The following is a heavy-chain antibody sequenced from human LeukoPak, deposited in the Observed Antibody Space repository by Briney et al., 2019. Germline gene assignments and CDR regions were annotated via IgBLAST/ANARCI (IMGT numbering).Heavy chain of an antibody. V-gene: IGHV2-70*12. J-gene: IGHJ4*02. D-gene: IGHD3-10*01. CDR2: IDWDDDK. CDR1: GFSLSTDGMC. CDR3: AHNGGGLGFFDY. Sequence: SGPTLVNPTQTLTLTCTFSGFSLSTDGMCVSWIRQPPGKALEWLARIDWDDDKYYSTSLKTRLTISKDTSKNQVVLTMTNMDPVDTATYYCAHNGGGLGFFDYWGQGTLVTVSS.